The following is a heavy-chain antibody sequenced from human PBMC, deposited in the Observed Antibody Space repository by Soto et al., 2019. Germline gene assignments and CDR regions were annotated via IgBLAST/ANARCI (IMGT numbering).Heavy chain of an antibody. D-gene: IGHD2-8*02. CDR2: INHSGST. J-gene: IGHJ4*02. CDR3: ARDKITGLFDY. Sequence: SETLSLTYAVYGGSFSDYYWTWILQPPGTGLEWIGEINHSGSTNYNPSLKSRVTISVDTSKNQFSLKLTSVTAADTAVYYCARDKITGLFDYWGQGTLVTVSS. V-gene: IGHV4-34*01. CDR1: GGSFSDYY.